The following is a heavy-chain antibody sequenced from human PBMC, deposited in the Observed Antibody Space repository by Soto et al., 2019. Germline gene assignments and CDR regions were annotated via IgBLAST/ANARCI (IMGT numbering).Heavy chain of an antibody. V-gene: IGHV1-69*12. D-gene: IGHD2-2*01. Sequence: QVQLVQSGAEVKKPGSSVKVSCKASGGTFSSYAISWVRQAPGQGLEWMGGIIPIFGTANYAQKFQGRVTITADESTSAASMELSSRRPEDTAAYYCARAPRRHQLHDAGMDVWGQGTTVTVSS. CDR1: GGTFSSYA. CDR3: ARAPRRHQLHDAGMDV. J-gene: IGHJ6*02. CDR2: IIPIFGTA.